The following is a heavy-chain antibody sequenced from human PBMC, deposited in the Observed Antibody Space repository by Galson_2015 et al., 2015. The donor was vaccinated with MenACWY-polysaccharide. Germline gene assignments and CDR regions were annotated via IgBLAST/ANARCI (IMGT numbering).Heavy chain of an antibody. D-gene: IGHD3-3*01. CDR1: GFAFRSYD. CDR3: ARFYDFWSGFYIDY. Sequence: SLRLSCAASGFAFRSYDMNWLRQAPGKGLEWVSYISSSGGTTSYADSMKGRFTISRDNAKKSIYLQMSGLTAEDTAIYYCARFYDFWSGFYIDYWGQGILVTVSS. J-gene: IGHJ4*02. CDR2: ISSSGGTT. V-gene: IGHV3-48*03.